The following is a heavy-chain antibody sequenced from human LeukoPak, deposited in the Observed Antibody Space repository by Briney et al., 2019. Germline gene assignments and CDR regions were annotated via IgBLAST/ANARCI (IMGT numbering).Heavy chain of an antibody. CDR3: ARDPGSSSGWGYFFDY. J-gene: IGHJ4*02. CDR1: GFLFSSYG. D-gene: IGHD6-19*01. Sequence: PGRSLRLSCAPSGFLFSSYGMHWVRQAPGKGVEWVAVIWYDGNKKCYADSVKGRFTISRDNSKNTLYLQMNSLRADDTAVYYCARDPGSSSGWGYFFDYWGQGTLVTVSS. CDR2: IWYDGNKK. V-gene: IGHV3-33*01.